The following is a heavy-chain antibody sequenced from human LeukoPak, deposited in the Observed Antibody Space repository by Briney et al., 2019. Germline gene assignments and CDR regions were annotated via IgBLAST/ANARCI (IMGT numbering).Heavy chain of an antibody. CDR3: ARGGYSGYDDY. Sequence: SETLSLTCAVYGGSFSGYYWSWIRQPPGKGLEWIGEINHSGSTNYNPSLKSRVTISVDTSKNQFSLKLSSVTAADTAVYYCARGGYSGYDDYWGQGTLVTVSS. CDR1: GGSFSGYY. CDR2: INHSGST. J-gene: IGHJ4*02. D-gene: IGHD5-12*01. V-gene: IGHV4-34*01.